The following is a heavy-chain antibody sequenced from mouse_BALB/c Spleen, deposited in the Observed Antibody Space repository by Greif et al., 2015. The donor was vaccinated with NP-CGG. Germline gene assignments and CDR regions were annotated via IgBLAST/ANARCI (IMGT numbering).Heavy chain of an antibody. J-gene: IGHJ2*01. CDR1: GYTFTSYW. Sequence: VQLQQSGAELVRPGASVKLSCKASGYTFTSYWINWVKQRPGQGLEWIGNIYPSDSYTNYNQKFKDKATLTVDKSSSTAYMQLSSPTSEDSAVYYCTLYYGSSYIFDYWGQGTTLTVSS. V-gene: IGHV1-69*02. CDR2: IYPSDSYT. CDR3: TLYYGSSYIFDY. D-gene: IGHD1-1*01.